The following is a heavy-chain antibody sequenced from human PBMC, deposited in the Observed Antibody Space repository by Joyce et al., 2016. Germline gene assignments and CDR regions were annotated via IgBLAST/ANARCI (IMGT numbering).Heavy chain of an antibody. Sequence: QVQLQQWCAGLLKPSETLSLTCALSGGPFRGFFWTWVRQPPGKGLEWIGDINNSGVTNYNPSLKTRVNFSVDTSKTQFSLKLTSLSAADTAVYYCARSQWLAPLMYWGQGTPVTVSS. CDR2: INNSGVT. V-gene: IGHV4-34*01. D-gene: IGHD6-19*01. CDR1: GGPFRGFF. CDR3: ARSQWLAPLMY. J-gene: IGHJ4*02.